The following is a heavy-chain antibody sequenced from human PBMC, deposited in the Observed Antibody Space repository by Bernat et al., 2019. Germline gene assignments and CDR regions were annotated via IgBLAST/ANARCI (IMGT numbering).Heavy chain of an antibody. CDR1: GGSISSGDYY. Sequence: QLQLQESGPGLVKPSQTLSLTCTVSGGSISSGDYYWSWVRQPPGKGLEWIGDIRYSGSTYYNPSLKSRVTISIDTSKSQFSLRLSSVTAADTALYYCTRYGVGRHLGGQGTLVTVSS. V-gene: IGHV4-30-4*01. J-gene: IGHJ4*02. D-gene: IGHD1-26*01. CDR3: TRYGVGRHL. CDR2: IRYSGST.